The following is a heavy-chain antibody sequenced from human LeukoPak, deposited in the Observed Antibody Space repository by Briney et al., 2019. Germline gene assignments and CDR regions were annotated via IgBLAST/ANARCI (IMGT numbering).Heavy chain of an antibody. CDR3: ARDKLGYCSSTSCATRGFDY. Sequence: SQTLSLTCTVSGGSISSGRYYGSWIRQPAGKGLEWIGCIYTSGSTNYNPSLKSRVTISVDTSKNQFSLKLSSVTAADTAVYYCARDKLGYCSSTSCATRGFDYWGQGTLVTVSS. CDR2: IYTSGST. V-gene: IGHV4-61*02. J-gene: IGHJ4*02. CDR1: GGSISSGRYY. D-gene: IGHD2-2*01.